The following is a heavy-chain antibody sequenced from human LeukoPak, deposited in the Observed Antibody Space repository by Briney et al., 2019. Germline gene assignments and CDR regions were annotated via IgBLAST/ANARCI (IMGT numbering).Heavy chain of an antibody. Sequence: GGSLRLSCSASGFTFSDYWMMWVRQAPGKGLERVGNIRQDDSEKNYVDSVKGRFTISRDNAKNSLYLQMNSLRAEDTAVYYCARVGYYDSSGYDYWGQGTLVTVSS. CDR3: ARVGYYDSSGYDY. J-gene: IGHJ4*02. D-gene: IGHD3-22*01. V-gene: IGHV3-7*01. CDR1: GFTFSDYW. CDR2: IRQDDSEK.